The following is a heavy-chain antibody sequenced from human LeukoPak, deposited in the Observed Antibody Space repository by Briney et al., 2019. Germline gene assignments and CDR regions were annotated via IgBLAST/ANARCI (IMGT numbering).Heavy chain of an antibody. CDR3: ARDQSSYDDILTGYLFYYAMDV. CDR1: GFSFSSYS. CDR2: ICRSRRVI. Sequence: TGGSLRLSCAASGFSFSSYSMNWVRQAPGKGLEWVSSICRSRRVIYYADSVKGRFTISRDNAKNSLYLQMNSLRAEDTAVYYCARDQSSYDDILTGYLFYYAMDVWGQGTTVTASS. V-gene: IGHV3-21*01. D-gene: IGHD3-9*01. J-gene: IGHJ6*02.